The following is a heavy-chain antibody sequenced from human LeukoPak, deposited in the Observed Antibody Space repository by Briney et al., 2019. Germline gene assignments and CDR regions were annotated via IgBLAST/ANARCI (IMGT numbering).Heavy chain of an antibody. J-gene: IGHJ4*02. CDR3: ARTVGATPVVAY. Sequence: KPSETLSLTCTVSGDSISSGDYYWSWIRQPAGKGLEWIGRISSSGSTNYNPSLKSRVTISVDTSKNQFSLKLSPVPAADTALYYCARTVGATPVVAYWGQGTLVTVSS. V-gene: IGHV4-61*02. D-gene: IGHD1-26*01. CDR2: ISSSGST. CDR1: GDSISSGDYY.